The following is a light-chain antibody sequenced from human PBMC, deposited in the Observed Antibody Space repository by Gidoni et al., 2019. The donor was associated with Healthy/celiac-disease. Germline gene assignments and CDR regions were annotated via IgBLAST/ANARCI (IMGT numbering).Light chain of an antibody. CDR1: QSLLHGNGYNY. CDR2: LGS. CDR3: MQALQTPLT. V-gene: IGKV2-28*01. Sequence: DIVMPQSPLSLPVTPGEPASISCRSSQSLLHGNGYNYLDWYLQKPGQSPQLLIYLGSNRASGVPDRFSGSGSGTYFTLQLSRVESEYVGVYYCMQALQTPLTFGGGTKVEIK. J-gene: IGKJ4*01.